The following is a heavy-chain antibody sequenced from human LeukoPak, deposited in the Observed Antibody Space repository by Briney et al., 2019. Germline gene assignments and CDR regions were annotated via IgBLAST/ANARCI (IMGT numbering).Heavy chain of an antibody. CDR2: IRYDGSNK. Sequence: PGGSLRLSCAASGFTFSSYGMHWVRQAPGKGLEWVAFIRYDGSNKYYADSVKGRFTISRDNSKNTLYLQMNSLRAEDTAVYYCARAFQGDIVVVPAARVDAFDIWGQGTMVTVSS. CDR1: GFTFSSYG. CDR3: ARAFQGDIVVVPAARVDAFDI. V-gene: IGHV3-30*02. J-gene: IGHJ3*02. D-gene: IGHD2-2*01.